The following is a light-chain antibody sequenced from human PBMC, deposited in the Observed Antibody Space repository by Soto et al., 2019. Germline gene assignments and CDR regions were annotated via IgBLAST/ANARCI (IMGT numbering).Light chain of an antibody. V-gene: IGKV3-20*01. CDR2: GAS. CDR3: LQYGVSPLMFT. J-gene: IGKJ2*01. CDR1: QSVSNNY. Sequence: EIVLVQSPGTLSLSPGERATLSCRASQSVSNNYLAWYQQKPGQAPRLLIYGASSRATGVPDRFSGSGTVTNFSLTITRLEPEDFAVYYCLQYGVSPLMFTFGQGTKVEGK.